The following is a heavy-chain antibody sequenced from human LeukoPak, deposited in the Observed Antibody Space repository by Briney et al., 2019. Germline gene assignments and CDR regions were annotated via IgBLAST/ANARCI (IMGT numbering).Heavy chain of an antibody. CDR1: GFTFSSYA. CDR2: ISYDGSNK. J-gene: IGHJ4*02. CDR3: ARDSSGYYLDY. Sequence: GGSLRLSCAASGFTFSSYAMHWVRQAPGKGLEWVAVISYDGSNKYYADSVKGRFTISRDNSKNTLYLQMDSLRAEDTAVYYCARDSSGYYLDYWGQGTLVTVSS. V-gene: IGHV3-30-3*01. D-gene: IGHD3-22*01.